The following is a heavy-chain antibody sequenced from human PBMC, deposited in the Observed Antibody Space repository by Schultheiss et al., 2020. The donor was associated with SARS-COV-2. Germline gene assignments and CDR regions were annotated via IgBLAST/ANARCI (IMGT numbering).Heavy chain of an antibody. CDR2: IIPILGIA. Sequence: SVKVSCKASGGTFSSYAISWVRQAPGQGLEWMGRIIPILGIANYAQKFQGRVTITADKSTSTAYMELSSLRSEDTAVYYCATQRGYYGSGSYYRGENWFDPWGQGTLVTVSS. D-gene: IGHD3-10*01. V-gene: IGHV1-69*04. CDR1: GGTFSSYA. J-gene: IGHJ5*02. CDR3: ATQRGYYGSGSYYRGENWFDP.